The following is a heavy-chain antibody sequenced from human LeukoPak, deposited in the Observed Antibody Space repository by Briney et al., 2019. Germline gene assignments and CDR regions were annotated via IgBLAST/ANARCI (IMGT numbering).Heavy chain of an antibody. CDR1: GYTFTSYG. V-gene: IGHV1-18*01. J-gene: IGHJ4*02. CDR2: ISPNTGDT. CDR3: SRDPIVGARFDY. Sequence: GASVKVSCEASGYTFTSYGISWVRQAPGQGLEWMGWISPNTGDTNFAQKFQGRVTMTTDTSINTAYMELSSLRSDDTAVYYCSRDPIVGARFDYWGQGTLVTVSS. D-gene: IGHD1-26*01.